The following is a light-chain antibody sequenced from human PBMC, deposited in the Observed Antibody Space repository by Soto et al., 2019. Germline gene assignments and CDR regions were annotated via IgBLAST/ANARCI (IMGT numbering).Light chain of an antibody. CDR2: QAS. CDR1: QSISNR. CDR3: QKYSGAPA. Sequence: DIQMTQSPSTLSASVGDRVMITCRASQSISNRLAWYQQSPGKAPKLLIYQASSLESGVPSRFSGSGSGTEFTLTISSLQPDDFPTYSCQKYSGAPAFGQGTKVEIK. J-gene: IGKJ1*01. V-gene: IGKV1-5*03.